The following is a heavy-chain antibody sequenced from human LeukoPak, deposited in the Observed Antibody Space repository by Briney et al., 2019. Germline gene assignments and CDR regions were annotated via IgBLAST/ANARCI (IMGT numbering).Heavy chain of an antibody. CDR3: ARGGVIAMAGGLGY. CDR1: GYTFTSYA. V-gene: IGHV1-3*01. Sequence: ASVKVSCKASGYTFTSYAMHWVRQAPGQRLEWMGWINAGNGNTKYSQKFQGRVTITRDTSASTAYMELSSLRSEDTAVYYCARGGVIAMAGGLGYWGQGTLVTVSS. CDR2: INAGNGNT. J-gene: IGHJ4*02. D-gene: IGHD6-19*01.